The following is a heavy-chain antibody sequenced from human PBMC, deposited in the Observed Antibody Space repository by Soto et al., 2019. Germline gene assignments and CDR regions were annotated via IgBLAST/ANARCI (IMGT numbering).Heavy chain of an antibody. CDR1: GFTFSDYY. CDR2: ISSSGSTI. J-gene: IGHJ4*02. CDR3: ARGDSSSFHGY. V-gene: IGHV3-11*01. Sequence: GGSLRLSCAASGFTFSDYYRSGIRQAPGKGREWVSYISSSGSTIYYADSVKGRFTISRDNAKNSLYLQMNSLRAEDTAVYYCARGDSSSFHGYWGQGTLVTVSS. D-gene: IGHD6-13*01.